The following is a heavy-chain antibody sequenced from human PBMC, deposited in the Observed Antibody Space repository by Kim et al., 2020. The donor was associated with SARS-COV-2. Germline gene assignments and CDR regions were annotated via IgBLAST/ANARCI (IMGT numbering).Heavy chain of an antibody. CDR3: ASAFPTETHQFDQ. CDR1: GFIVNTNY. CDR2: IYSGGRT. Sequence: GGSLRLSCAASGFIVNTNYMSWVRQAPGKGLEWVSMIYSGGRTYYADSVKGRFTISRDNSKNTVYFQMNSLRVEDTAVYYCASAFPTETHQFDQWGQGTLATVSP. V-gene: IGHV3-53*01. D-gene: IGHD2-2*01. J-gene: IGHJ4*02.